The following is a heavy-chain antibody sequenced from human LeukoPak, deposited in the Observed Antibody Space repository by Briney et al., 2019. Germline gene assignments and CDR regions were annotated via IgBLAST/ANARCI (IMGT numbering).Heavy chain of an antibody. CDR2: INHSGST. J-gene: IGHJ3*02. V-gene: IGHV4-34*01. Sequence: NPSETLSLTCAVYGGSFSGYYWSWIRQPPGKGLEWIGEINHSGSTNYNPSLKSRVTISVDTSTNQFSLKLSSVTAADTAVYYCARGGGEQEYSSSEDIDAFDIWGQGTMVTVSS. CDR3: ARGGGEQEYSSSEDIDAFDI. D-gene: IGHD6-6*01. CDR1: GGSFSGYY.